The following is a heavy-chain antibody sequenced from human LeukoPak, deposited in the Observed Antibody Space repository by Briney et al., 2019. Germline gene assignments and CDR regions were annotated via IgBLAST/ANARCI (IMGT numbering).Heavy chain of an antibody. Sequence: GGTLRLSCAASGFTFSSYGMSWVRQAPGKGLEWVSAISGSGGNTYYADSVKGRFTISRDNSKNTLYLQMNSLRAEDTAVYYCAKGPYSGFSWGQGTLVTVSS. J-gene: IGHJ5*02. CDR3: AKGPYSGFS. V-gene: IGHV3-23*01. CDR2: ISGSGGNT. CDR1: GFTFSSYG. D-gene: IGHD1-26*01.